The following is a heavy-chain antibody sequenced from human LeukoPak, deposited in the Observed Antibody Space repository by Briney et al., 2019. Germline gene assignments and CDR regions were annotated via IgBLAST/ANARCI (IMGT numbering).Heavy chain of an antibody. V-gene: IGHV4-39*01. CDR2: IHYSGST. J-gene: IGHJ5*02. CDR3: ATSDTVSTYNWFDP. Sequence: PSETLSPTCTVSGGSISSNTYYWGWIRRPPGKGLEWIGNIHYSGSTYYNPSLKSRVTISVDTSKNQFSLNLSSLTAADTAVYYCATSDTVSTYNWFDPWGQGTLVTVSS. D-gene: IGHD5/OR15-5a*01. CDR1: GGSISSNTYY.